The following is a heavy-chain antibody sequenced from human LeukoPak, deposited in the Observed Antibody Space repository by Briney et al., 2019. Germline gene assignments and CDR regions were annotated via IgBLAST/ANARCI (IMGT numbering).Heavy chain of an antibody. CDR1: GFTLSTYT. Sequence: GGSLRLSCAASGFTLSTYTMNWVRQAPGKGLEWVSSISSSSSHMYYADSVKGRFTISRDNAENSLHLQMNSLRAEDTAIYYCARNVGLDPWGQGALVTVSS. D-gene: IGHD1-26*01. J-gene: IGHJ5*02. V-gene: IGHV3-21*01. CDR3: ARNVGLDP. CDR2: ISSSSSHM.